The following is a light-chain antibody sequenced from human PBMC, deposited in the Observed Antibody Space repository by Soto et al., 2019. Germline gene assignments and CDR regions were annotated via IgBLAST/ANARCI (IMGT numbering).Light chain of an antibody. J-gene: IGKJ4*01. CDR1: QSVRHK. CDR3: QQYNTWPPIT. Sequence: IVMTQSPATLSVSPGEGVTLSCRASQSVRHKLVWYQQKPGQGPRLLIHDASTRAPGIPARFSGGGSGTDFTLTISSLQSEDSAVYFCQQYNTWPPITFGGGTKVEIK. CDR2: DAS. V-gene: IGKV3-15*01.